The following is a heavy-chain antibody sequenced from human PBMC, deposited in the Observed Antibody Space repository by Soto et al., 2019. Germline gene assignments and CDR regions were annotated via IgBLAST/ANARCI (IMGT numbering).Heavy chain of an antibody. D-gene: IGHD5-12*01. CDR3: AREYSPPRGAFDI. CDR1: GYTFTGYY. V-gene: IGHV1-2*04. J-gene: IGHJ3*02. CDR2: INPNSGGT. Sequence: QVQLVQSGAEVKKPGASVKVSCKASGYTFTGYYIHWVRHSPGQGLEWRGWINPNSGGTNYAQTFQGWVTLTRDTSISTAYMELSRLRSDDTAVYYCAREYSPPRGAFDIWGQGTMVTVSS.